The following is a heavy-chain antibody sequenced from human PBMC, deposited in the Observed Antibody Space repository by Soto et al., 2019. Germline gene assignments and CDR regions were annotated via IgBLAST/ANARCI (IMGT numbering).Heavy chain of an antibody. CDR1: GDSISSSNW. Sequence: QVQLQESGPGLVKPSGTLSLTCAVSGDSISSSNWWSWVRQPPGKGLEWIGEISHSGSTHYNPSLKSRVTISVAKSKHQFSLNLNSVTAADTAVYYCARHSGSYFRDYWGQGTLVTVSS. D-gene: IGHD1-26*01. CDR3: ARHSGSYFRDY. CDR2: ISHSGST. V-gene: IGHV4-4*02. J-gene: IGHJ4*02.